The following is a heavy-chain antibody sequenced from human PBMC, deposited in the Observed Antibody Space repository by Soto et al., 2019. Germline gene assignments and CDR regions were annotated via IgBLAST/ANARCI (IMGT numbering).Heavy chain of an antibody. CDR3: ARERGSSWYGGYFDY. V-gene: IGHV3-33*01. D-gene: IGHD6-13*01. CDR2: IWYDGSNK. Sequence: GGSLRLSCAASGFTFSSYGMHWVRQAPGKGLEWVAVIWYDGSNKYYADSVKGRFTISRDNSKNTLYLQMNSLRAEDTAVYYCARERGSSWYGGYFDYWGQGTLVTVSS. J-gene: IGHJ4*02. CDR1: GFTFSSYG.